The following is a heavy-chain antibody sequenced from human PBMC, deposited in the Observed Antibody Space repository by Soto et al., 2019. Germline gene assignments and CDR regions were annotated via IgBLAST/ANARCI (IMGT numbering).Heavy chain of an antibody. CDR1: GFTFDDYA. Sequence: EVQLVESGGGLVQPGRSLRLSCAASGFTFDDYAMHWVRQAPGKGLEWVSGISWNSGSIGYADSVKGRFTISRDNTKNSLYMKMNNIRSEDTALYYCTKGGQLLTEGGGYWGQGTLVTVSS. CDR3: TKGGQLLTEGGGY. CDR2: ISWNSGSI. D-gene: IGHD2-2*01. V-gene: IGHV3-9*01. J-gene: IGHJ4*02.